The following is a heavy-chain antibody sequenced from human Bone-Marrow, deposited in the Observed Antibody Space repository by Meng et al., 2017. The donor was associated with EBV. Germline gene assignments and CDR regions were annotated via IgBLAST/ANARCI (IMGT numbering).Heavy chain of an antibody. Sequence: RLRLQESGPGLVTPSETLSLTCSVSGASISSTTYYWGWSRQSPGKGLEWIGSMSYSSRTTSYNASLKTRVSISIDSSKNQFSLRLQSVTAADTAVYYCATSYGYTSTYWGPGTLVTVSS. V-gene: IGHV4-39*06. CDR2: MSYSSRTT. CDR3: ATSYGYTSTY. J-gene: IGHJ4*02. D-gene: IGHD5-18*01. CDR1: GASISSTTYY.